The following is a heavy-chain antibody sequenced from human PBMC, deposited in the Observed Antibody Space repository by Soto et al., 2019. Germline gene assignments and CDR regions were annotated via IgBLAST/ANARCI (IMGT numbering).Heavy chain of an antibody. CDR1: GFTFSDYG. D-gene: IGHD1-7*01. Sequence: GGSLRLSCVESGFTFSDYGIHWVRQAPDKGLEWVAVVWFDGSIQYYGDSVKGRFTISRDNSNNTVDLQMNNLRAEDTAVYYCARVDFGGNSYYFDYWGQGTPVTVSS. J-gene: IGHJ4*02. CDR3: ARVDFGGNSYYFDY. CDR2: VWFDGSIQ. V-gene: IGHV3-33*01.